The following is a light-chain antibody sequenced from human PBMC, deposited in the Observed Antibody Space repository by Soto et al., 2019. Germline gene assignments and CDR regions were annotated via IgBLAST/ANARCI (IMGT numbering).Light chain of an antibody. Sequence: GDRVTITCQASHDIKKYLNWYQQKAHKVPKLLIHDASTLATGVPSRFTGSGSETDFTLTINSLQPEDVATYYCQQFDDLPLTFGGGTKVDI. CDR3: QQFDDLPLT. J-gene: IGKJ4*01. CDR2: DAS. V-gene: IGKV1-33*01. CDR1: HDIKKY.